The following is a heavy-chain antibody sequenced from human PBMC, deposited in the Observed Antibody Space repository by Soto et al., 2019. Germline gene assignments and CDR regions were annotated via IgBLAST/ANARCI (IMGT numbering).Heavy chain of an antibody. CDR2: ISWDSSTI. Sequence: EVQLVESGGGLVQPGRSLSLSCAAPGFTFDNCGMHWVRQAPGKGLEWVAGISWDSSTIGYADSVKGRFIISRDDAKNSLYLQMDSLRGEDTALYYCVQGRYPTMATPLDHWGQGTEVIVSS. V-gene: IGHV3-9*01. CDR1: GFTFDNCG. J-gene: IGHJ4*02. D-gene: IGHD2-15*01. CDR3: VQGRYPTMATPLDH.